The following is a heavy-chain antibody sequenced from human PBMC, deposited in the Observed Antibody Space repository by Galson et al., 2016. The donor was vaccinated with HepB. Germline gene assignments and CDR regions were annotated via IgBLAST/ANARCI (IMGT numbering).Heavy chain of an antibody. CDR2: IYPGDSDT. CDR3: ARQGPVTTSSQPSDH. J-gene: IGHJ4*02. D-gene: IGHD4-17*01. Sequence: QSGAEVKKPGESLKMSCKGSGYNFATFWIGWVRQMPGKGLEWMGLIYPGDSDTRYSPSFQGQVTISADKSLNTAYLQWTSLKASDTATYYCARQGPVTTSSQPSDHWGQGTPVIVSP. V-gene: IGHV5-51*01. CDR1: GYNFATFW.